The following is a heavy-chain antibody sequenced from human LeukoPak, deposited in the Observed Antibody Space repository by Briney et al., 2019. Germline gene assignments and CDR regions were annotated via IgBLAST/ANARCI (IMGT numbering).Heavy chain of an antibody. J-gene: IGHJ4*02. CDR3: ARDGFLGPVTAYLDY. CDR2: ISWNSGSI. V-gene: IGHV3-9*01. CDR1: GFTFDDYA. Sequence: GGSLRLSCAASGFTFDDYAMHWVRQAPGKGLEWVSGISWNSGSIGYADSVKGRFTISRDNAKNSLYLQMNSLRAEDTAVYYCARDGFLGPVTAYLDYWGQGTPVTVSS. D-gene: IGHD2-21*02.